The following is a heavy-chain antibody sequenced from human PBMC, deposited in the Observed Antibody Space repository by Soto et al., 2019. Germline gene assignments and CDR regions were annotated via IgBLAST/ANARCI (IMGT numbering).Heavy chain of an antibody. V-gene: IGHV1-3*01. J-gene: IGHJ6*02. Sequence: QVQLVQSGAEVKKPGASVKVSCKASGYTFTSYAIHWVRQAPGQRLEWMGWINAGNGNTKYSQKFQGRVTITRDTSASTAYMERSSLRYDDTAVYYCAIAPGSGGMDDWGQGTTVTVSS. CDR3: AIAPGSGGMDD. CDR2: INAGNGNT. CDR1: GYTFTSYA. D-gene: IGHD3-10*01.